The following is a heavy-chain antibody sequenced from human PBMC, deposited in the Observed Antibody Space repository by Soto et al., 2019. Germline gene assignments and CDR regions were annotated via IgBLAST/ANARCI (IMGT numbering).Heavy chain of an antibody. J-gene: IGHJ4*02. CDR1: GYTFTSYG. CDR2: ISAYNGNT. D-gene: IGHD3-10*01. V-gene: IGHV1-18*01. Sequence: QVQLVQSGAEVKKPGASVKVSCKASGYTFTSYGISWVRQAPGQGLEWMGWISAYNGNTNYAQKLQGRVTMTKDTSTSTAYMELRSLRSDDTAVYYCARVLGFGEDPGSLYHDYWGQGTLVTVSS. CDR3: ARVLGFGEDPGSLYHDY.